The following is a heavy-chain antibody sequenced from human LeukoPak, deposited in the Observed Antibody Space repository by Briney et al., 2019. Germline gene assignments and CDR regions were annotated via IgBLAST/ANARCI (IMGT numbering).Heavy chain of an antibody. V-gene: IGHV1-2*02. J-gene: IGHJ4*02. D-gene: IGHD4-11*01. Sequence: ASVKVSCKASGYTFTNLYMHWVRQAPGQGLEWMGLIKPYVGDTYYAQKFQGGVTMTRDTSISTAYMELSRLTSDDTAVYFCARHNYDFDFDYWGQGTLVTVSS. CDR1: GYTFTNLY. CDR2: IKPYVGDT. CDR3: ARHNYDFDFDY.